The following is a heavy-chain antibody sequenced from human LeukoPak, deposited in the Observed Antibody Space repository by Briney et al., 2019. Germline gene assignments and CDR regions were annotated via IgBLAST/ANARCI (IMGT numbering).Heavy chain of an antibody. V-gene: IGHV4-61*02. CDR1: GGSISSGSYY. J-gene: IGHJ4*02. CDR3: VWSSGYYYGYYFDY. Sequence: SSETLSLTCTVSGGSISSGSYYWSWIRQPAGKGLEWIGRIYTSGSTNYNPSLKSRVTISVDTSKNQFSLKLSSVTAADTAVYYCVWSSGYYYGYYFDYWGQGTLVTVSS. CDR2: IYTSGST. D-gene: IGHD3-22*01.